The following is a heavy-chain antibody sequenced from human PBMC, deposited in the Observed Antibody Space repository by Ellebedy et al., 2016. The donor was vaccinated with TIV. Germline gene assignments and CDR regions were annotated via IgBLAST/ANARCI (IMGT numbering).Heavy chain of an antibody. CDR2: INPNDGAT. CDR1: GYRFIGYY. CDR3: ARQLERHFDY. J-gene: IGHJ4*02. D-gene: IGHD1-1*01. V-gene: IGHV1-2*02. Sequence: ASVKVSXXASGYRFIGYYMHWVRQAPGQRLEWMGWINPNDGATKYAQKFQDRVTMTRDTSISAAYMELSRLTSDDTSVYFCARQLERHFDYWGQGTLVTVSS.